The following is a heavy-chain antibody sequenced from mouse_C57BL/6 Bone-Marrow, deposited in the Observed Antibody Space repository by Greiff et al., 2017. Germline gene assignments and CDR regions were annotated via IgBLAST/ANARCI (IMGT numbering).Heavy chain of an antibody. V-gene: IGHV14-4*01. Sequence: VQLQQSGAELVRPGASVKLSCTASGFNIKDDYMHWVKQRPEQGLEWIGWIDPENGDTEYASKFQGKATITADTSSNTAYLQLSSLTSEDTAVYYCTTGYYGSSPFDYWGQGTTLTVSS. CDR1: GFNIKDDY. J-gene: IGHJ2*01. CDR2: IDPENGDT. D-gene: IGHD1-1*01. CDR3: TTGYYGSSPFDY.